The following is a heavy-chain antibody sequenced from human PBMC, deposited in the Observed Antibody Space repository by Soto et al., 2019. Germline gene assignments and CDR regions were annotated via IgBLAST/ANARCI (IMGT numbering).Heavy chain of an antibody. CDR2: IYYSGST. J-gene: IGHJ3*02. D-gene: IGHD3-10*01. CDR1: GGSISSGDYY. CDR3: ARVQYGSGSLLLVIAFYI. V-gene: IGHV4-30-4*01. Sequence: QVQLQESGPGLVKPSQTLSLTCTVSGGSISSGDYYWSWIRQPPGKGLEWIGYIYYSGSTYYNPSLKSRVTISVDTSKNQFSMKLSSVTAADTAVYYCARVQYGSGSLLLVIAFYIWGQGTMVTVSS.